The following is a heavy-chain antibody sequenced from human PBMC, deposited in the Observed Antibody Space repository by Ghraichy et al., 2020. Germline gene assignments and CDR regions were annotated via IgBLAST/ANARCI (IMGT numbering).Heavy chain of an antibody. D-gene: IGHD5-12*01. CDR2: IYYSGST. J-gene: IGHJ4*02. CDR3: ARPVSRILARIDY. V-gene: IGHV4-39*01. Sequence: SETLSLTCTVSGGSISSSSYYWGWIRQPPGKGLEWIGSIYYSGSTYYNPSVKSRVTISVDTSKNQFSLKLSSVTAADTAVYYCARPVSRILARIDYWGQGTLVTVSS. CDR1: GGSISSSSYY.